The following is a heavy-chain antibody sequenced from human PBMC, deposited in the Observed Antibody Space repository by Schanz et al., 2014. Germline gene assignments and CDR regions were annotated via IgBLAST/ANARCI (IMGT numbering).Heavy chain of an antibody. CDR1: GYTFSDYY. D-gene: IGHD6-6*01. CDR2: MNPDSGNT. J-gene: IGHJ4*02. Sequence: QVQLVQSGAEVKKPGASVKVSCKASGYTFSDYYIHWVRQAPGQGLEWMGWMNPDSGNTGYAQKFQGRVTMTRNTSISTAYMDLRSLRSDDTAVYYCARDQSPYTNSSDVRYFDYWGQGSLVTVSS. V-gene: IGHV1-8*02. CDR3: ARDQSPYTNSSDVRYFDY.